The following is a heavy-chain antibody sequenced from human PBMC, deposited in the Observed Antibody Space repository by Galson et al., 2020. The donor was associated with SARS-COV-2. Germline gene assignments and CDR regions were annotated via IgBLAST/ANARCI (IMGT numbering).Heavy chain of an antibody. Sequence: SETLSLTCTVSGGSISSGSYSWTWIRQSAGKGLEWIGRIYTSGSTNYNPSLKSRVTISVDTSKIQFSLKLSSVTAADTAVYYCASGNNYYDSSGYYYWYFDLWGRGTLVTVSS. D-gene: IGHD3-22*01. CDR1: GGSISSGSYS. J-gene: IGHJ2*01. CDR3: ASGNNYYDSSGYYYWYFDL. V-gene: IGHV4-61*02. CDR2: IYTSGST.